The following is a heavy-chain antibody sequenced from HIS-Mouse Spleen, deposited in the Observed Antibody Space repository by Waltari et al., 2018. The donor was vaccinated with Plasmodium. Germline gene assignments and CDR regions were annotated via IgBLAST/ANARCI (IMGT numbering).Heavy chain of an antibody. Sequence: EVQLVESGGGLVQPGGSLRLSCAASGFTVSSNYMSWVRQAPGKGLEWVAVIYSGGSTYYADSVKGRFPISRDHSKNTLYLQMNSLRAEDTAVYYCATPRVGGSYFDYWGQGTLVTVSS. V-gene: IGHV3-66*01. CDR2: IYSGGST. CDR3: ATPRVGGSYFDY. D-gene: IGHD1-26*01. CDR1: GFTVSSNY. J-gene: IGHJ4*02.